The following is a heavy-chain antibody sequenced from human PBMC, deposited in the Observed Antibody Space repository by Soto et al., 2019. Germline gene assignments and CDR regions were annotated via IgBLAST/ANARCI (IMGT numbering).Heavy chain of an antibody. CDR3: ARDLAKGGGSAGFDF. CDR2: INPKSGGK. V-gene: IGHV1-2*02. CDR1: GYTFTVYY. Sequence: GASVKVSCKASGYTFTVYYMHWVRQAPGQGLEWMGWINPKSGGKMYQQKFQGRDTMTWDTSISTAYTALTRLRSDDTAVYYCARDLAKGGGSAGFDFWGQGTLVTVSS. J-gene: IGHJ4*02. D-gene: IGHD1-26*01.